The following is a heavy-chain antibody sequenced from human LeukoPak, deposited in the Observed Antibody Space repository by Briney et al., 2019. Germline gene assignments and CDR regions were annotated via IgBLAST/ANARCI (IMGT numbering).Heavy chain of an antibody. CDR3: TTIEYSSSIVY. J-gene: IGHJ4*02. Sequence: SETLSLTCAVSGGSISSSNWWSWVRQPPGKGLEWIGEIYYSGRTYYNPSLKSRVTISVDTSKNQFSLRLSSVTAADTAVYYCTTIEYSSSIVYWGQGTLVTVSS. D-gene: IGHD6-6*01. CDR1: GGSISSSNW. CDR2: IYYSGRT. V-gene: IGHV4-4*02.